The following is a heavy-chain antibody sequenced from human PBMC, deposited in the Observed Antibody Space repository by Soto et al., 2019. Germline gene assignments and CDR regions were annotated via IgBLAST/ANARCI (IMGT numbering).Heavy chain of an antibody. CDR3: AGDRGYSYGYLDC. CDR2: INAGNGNT. CDR1: GYTFTSYA. D-gene: IGHD5-18*01. J-gene: IGHJ4*02. Sequence: QVQLVQSGAEVKKPGASVKVSGKASGYTFTSYAMHWVRQAPEQRLAWMGWINAGNGNTKYSQKFPGRVTITRDTSASTAYMELSSLRSEDTAVYYCAGDRGYSYGYLDCWGQGALVTVSS. V-gene: IGHV1-3*01.